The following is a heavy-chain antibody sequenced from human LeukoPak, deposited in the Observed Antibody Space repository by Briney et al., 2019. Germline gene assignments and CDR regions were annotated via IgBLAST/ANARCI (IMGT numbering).Heavy chain of an antibody. J-gene: IGHJ4*02. Sequence: PGGSPRLSCAASGFTFSDYEMNWVRQAPGKGLEWVSYISNSGSTIYYADSVKGRFTISRDNAKSSLYLQLNSLRAEDTALYYCARRGYFDYWGQGTLVTVSS. V-gene: IGHV3-48*03. CDR1: GFTFSDYE. CDR2: ISNSGSTI. CDR3: ARRGYFDY.